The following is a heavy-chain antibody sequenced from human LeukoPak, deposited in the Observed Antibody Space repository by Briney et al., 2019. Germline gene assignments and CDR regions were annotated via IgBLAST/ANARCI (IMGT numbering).Heavy chain of an antibody. V-gene: IGHV4-4*09. CDR3: AASMVRGVSNWFDP. Sequence: SETLSLTCTVSGGSISNYYWSWIRQPPGKGKEWIGYISTSGSTNSNPSLKSRVTMSVDTSQNQFSLNLSSVTAADTAVYYCAASMVRGVSNWFDPWGQGTLVTVSS. D-gene: IGHD3-10*01. CDR1: GGSISNYY. CDR2: ISTSGST. J-gene: IGHJ5*02.